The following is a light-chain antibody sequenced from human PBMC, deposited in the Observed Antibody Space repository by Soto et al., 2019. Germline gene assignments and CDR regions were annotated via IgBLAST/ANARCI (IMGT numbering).Light chain of an antibody. CDR2: AAS. J-gene: IGKJ1*01. Sequence: DIQMIQSPSSLSASVGARVPITCRASQGISNYLAWYQQKPGKVPKLLIYAASTLQSGVPSRFSGSGSGTDFTLTISSLQPEEVATYYCQKYNSAPWTVGQGTKVDIK. V-gene: IGKV1-27*01. CDR1: QGISNY. CDR3: QKYNSAPWT.